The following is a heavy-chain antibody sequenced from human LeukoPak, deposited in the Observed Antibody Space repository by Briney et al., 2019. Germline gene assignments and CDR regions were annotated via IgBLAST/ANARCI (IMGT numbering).Heavy chain of an antibody. CDR3: ARHFLYNGY. V-gene: IGHV4-39*01. D-gene: IGHD1-14*01. CDR2: IYYSGST. CDR1: GGSISSSSYY. J-gene: IGHJ4*02. Sequence: PSETLSLTCTVSGGSISSSSYYWGWIRQPPGKGPEWTGSIYYSGSTYYKPSLKSRVTISVDPSQNRFSLKLSSLPAADTAVYYCARHFLYNGYWGQGTLVTVSS.